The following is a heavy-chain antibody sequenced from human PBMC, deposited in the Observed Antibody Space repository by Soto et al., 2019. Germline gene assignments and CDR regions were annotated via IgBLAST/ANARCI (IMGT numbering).Heavy chain of an antibody. Sequence: GGSLRLSCAASGFTFSRYAMHWVRQAPGKGLEWVAVISYDGSNKYYADSVKGRFTISRDNSKNTLYLQMNSLRAEDTAVYYCARDSPPRDSGLYGYYYYYAMDVWGQGTNFTLS. V-gene: IGHV3-30-3*01. J-gene: IGHJ6*02. CDR2: ISYDGSNK. D-gene: IGHD6-19*01. CDR1: GFTFSRYA. CDR3: ARDSPPRDSGLYGYYYYYAMDV.